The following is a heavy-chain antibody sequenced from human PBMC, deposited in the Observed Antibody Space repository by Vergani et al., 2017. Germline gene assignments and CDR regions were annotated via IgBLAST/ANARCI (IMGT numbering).Heavy chain of an antibody. CDR2: IWYDGSNK. D-gene: IGHD1-26*01. CDR1: GFTFSSYG. CDR3: ARDLPYSGSYSAACDI. Sequence: QVQLVESGGGVVQPGRSLRLSCAASGFTFSSYGMHWVRQAPGKGLEWVAVIWYDGSNKYYADSVKGRFTISRDNSKNTLYLQMNSLRAEDTAVYYCARDLPYSGSYSAACDIWGQGTMVTVSS. V-gene: IGHV3-33*01. J-gene: IGHJ3*02.